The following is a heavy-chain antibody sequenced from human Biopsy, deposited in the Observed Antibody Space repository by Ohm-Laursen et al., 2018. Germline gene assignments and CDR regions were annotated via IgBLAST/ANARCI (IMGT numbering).Heavy chain of an antibody. Sequence: TLSLTCTASGGSISSDYWRWIRQTPGKGLEWIGYIYYSGSTNYNPSLKSRVTISVDTSKNQFSLRLNSVTAADTAVYYCARATNSTGWPYYYFYGMDVWGQGTTVTVSS. CDR1: GGSISSDY. CDR3: ARATNSTGWPYYYFYGMDV. D-gene: IGHD2/OR15-2a*01. CDR2: IYYSGST. J-gene: IGHJ6*02. V-gene: IGHV4-59*01.